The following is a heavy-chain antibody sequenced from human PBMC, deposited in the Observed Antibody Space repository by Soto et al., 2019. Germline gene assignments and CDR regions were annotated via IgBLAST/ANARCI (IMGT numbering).Heavy chain of an antibody. D-gene: IGHD3-22*01. CDR1: GFTFSSYA. CDR2: ISGSGGST. Sequence: EVQLLESGGCLVQPGRSLRLSCAASGFTFSSYAMSWVRQAPGKGLEWVSAISGSGGSTYYADSVKGRFTISRDNSKNTLYLQMNSLRAEDTAVYYCASVVIGYNWFDPWGQGTLVTVSS. J-gene: IGHJ5*02. V-gene: IGHV3-23*01. CDR3: ASVVIGYNWFDP.